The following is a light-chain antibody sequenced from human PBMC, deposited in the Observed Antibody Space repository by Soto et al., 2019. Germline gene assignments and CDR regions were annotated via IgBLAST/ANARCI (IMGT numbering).Light chain of an antibody. CDR3: QQRSNWPLFT. J-gene: IGKJ3*01. V-gene: IGKV3-11*01. CDR2: DAS. CDR1: QSVSSY. Sequence: EIVLTQSPATLSLSPGERATLSCRASQSVSSYLAWYQQKPGQAPRLLIYDASNRATGIPARFSGSGSGTHFTLTISSLEPEDFGVYYCQQRSNWPLFTFGPGTKVDIK.